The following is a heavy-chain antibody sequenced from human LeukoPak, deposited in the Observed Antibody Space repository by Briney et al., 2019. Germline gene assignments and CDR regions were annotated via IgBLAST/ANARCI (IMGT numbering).Heavy chain of an antibody. D-gene: IGHD6-6*01. V-gene: IGHV3-7*01. J-gene: IGHJ4*02. CDR2: IKQDGSEK. Sequence: GWSLRLSCAASGFTFSSYWMSWVRQAPGKGLEWVANIKQDGSEKYYVDSVKGRFTISRDNAKNSLYLQMNSLRAEDTAVYYCARDGGVAALDYWGQGTLVTVSS. CDR3: ARDGGVAALDY. CDR1: GFTFSSYW.